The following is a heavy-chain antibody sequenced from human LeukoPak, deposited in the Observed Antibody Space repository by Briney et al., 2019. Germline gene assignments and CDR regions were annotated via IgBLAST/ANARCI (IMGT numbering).Heavy chain of an antibody. J-gene: IGHJ5*02. CDR1: GGSISSGDYY. V-gene: IGHV4-30-4*01. CDR3: ARETLAISRWFDP. D-gene: IGHD5-12*01. CDR2: IYYSGST. Sequence: SQTLSLTCTVSGGSISSGDYYWSWIRQPPGKGLEWIGYIYYSGSTYYNPSLKSRVTISVDTSKNQFSLKLTSVTAADTTVYYCARETLAISRWFDPWGRGTLVTVSP.